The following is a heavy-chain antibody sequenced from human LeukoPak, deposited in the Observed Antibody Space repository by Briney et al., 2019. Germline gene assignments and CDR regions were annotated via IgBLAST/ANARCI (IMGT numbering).Heavy chain of an antibody. CDR1: GGSIRSSTDY. V-gene: IGHV4-39*07. D-gene: IGHD6-19*01. J-gene: IGHJ5*02. CDR3: ARSIRGYSSGWYWFDP. Sequence: SETLSLTCTVSGGSIRSSTDYWGWIRQPPGKELEWTGSIYSGSTYYNPSLKSRVTISVDTSKNQFSVKLSSVTAADTAVYYCARSIRGYSSGWYWFDPWGQGTLVSVSS. CDR2: IYSGST.